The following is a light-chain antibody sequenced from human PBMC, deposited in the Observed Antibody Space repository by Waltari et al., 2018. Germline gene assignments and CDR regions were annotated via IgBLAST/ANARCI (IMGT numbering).Light chain of an antibody. V-gene: IGKV4-1*01. CDR2: WAS. Sequence: DIVMTQSPDSLAVSLGERATINCKSSQSVSYTASNKHYFAWYQQKPGQPPKRIIYWASNRESGVPDRFSGSGSGADFTLTISRLQAEDVAVYYCQQYYTTPLTCGGGTKVEI. J-gene: IGKJ4*01. CDR1: QSVSYTASNKHY. CDR3: QQYYTTPLT.